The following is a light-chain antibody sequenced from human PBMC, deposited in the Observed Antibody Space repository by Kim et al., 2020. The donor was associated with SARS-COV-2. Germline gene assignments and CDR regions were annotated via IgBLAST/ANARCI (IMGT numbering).Light chain of an antibody. Sequence: RAPLSCRNSRSLNSRHLAGYQQKAGRAPRLLIYGASNRATGVPDRFSGSVSETDFTLTISRLEPEDFAVYFCQQYGSSPLVTFGQGTRLEIK. J-gene: IGKJ5*01. CDR1: RSLNSRH. CDR2: GAS. CDR3: QQYGSSPLVT. V-gene: IGKV3-20*01.